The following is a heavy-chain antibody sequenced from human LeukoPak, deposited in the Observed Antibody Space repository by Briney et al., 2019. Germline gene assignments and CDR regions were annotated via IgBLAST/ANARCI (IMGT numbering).Heavy chain of an antibody. J-gene: IGHJ1*01. D-gene: IGHD2-21*02. CDR2: ISGSGGST. CDR1: GFTFSSYA. Sequence: PGGSLRLSCAASGFTFSSYAMSWVRQAPGRGREWVSAISGSGGSTYYADSVKGRFTISRDNSKNTLYLQMNSLRAEDTAVYYCAKTEGVVVTAEYFQHWGQGTLVTVSS. V-gene: IGHV3-23*01. CDR3: AKTEGVVVTAEYFQH.